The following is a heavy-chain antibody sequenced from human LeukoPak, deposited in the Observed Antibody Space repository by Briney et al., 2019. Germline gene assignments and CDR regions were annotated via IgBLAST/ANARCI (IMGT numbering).Heavy chain of an antibody. CDR2: TKQDGSEK. V-gene: IGHV3-7*01. Sequence: PGGSLRLSCAGSGFTFRSYRMSWVRQAPGKGLEGVANTKQDGSEKYYVDSVKGRFTISRDNARNSLYLQMNSLRVEDTAVYYCARGAYYYNSGDAFDVWGQGTMVTVSS. CDR3: ARGAYYYNSGDAFDV. J-gene: IGHJ3*01. D-gene: IGHD3-10*01. CDR1: GFTFRSYR.